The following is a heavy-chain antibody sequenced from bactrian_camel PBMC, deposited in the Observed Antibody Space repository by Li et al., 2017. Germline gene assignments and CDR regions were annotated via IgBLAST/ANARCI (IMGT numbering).Heavy chain of an antibody. CDR1: GFTFDDSD. CDR3: AAEEYWLPSH. J-gene: IGHJ4*01. Sequence: HVQLVESGGGSVQAGETLRLSCTASGFTFDDSDMGWYRQTPGLEREGVAALSTSRDNTSYADSVKGRFTVSRDNAKNTVYLQMNNLKADDTALYYCAAEEYWLPSHWGQGTQVTVS. D-gene: IGHD1*01. V-gene: IGHV3S63*01. CDR2: LSTSRDNT.